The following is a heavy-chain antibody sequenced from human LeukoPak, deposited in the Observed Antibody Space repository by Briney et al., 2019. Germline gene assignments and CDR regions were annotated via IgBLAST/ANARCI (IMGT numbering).Heavy chain of an antibody. CDR1: EFTFSSYA. J-gene: IGHJ4*02. Sequence: PGGSLRLSCAVSEFTFSSYAMTGVPQAPGKGLEWGSATSDSGGSPYYADSVKGRFTISRDNSKSTLYLHMNSLGAEDTGVYYCAKDRPVHYDGSNSMIDYWGQGTLVTVSS. D-gene: IGHD3-22*01. CDR3: AKDRPVHYDGSNSMIDY. V-gene: IGHV3-23*01. CDR2: TSDSGGSP.